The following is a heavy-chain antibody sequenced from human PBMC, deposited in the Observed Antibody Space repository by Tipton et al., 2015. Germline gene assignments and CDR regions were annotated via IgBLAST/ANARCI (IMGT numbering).Heavy chain of an antibody. V-gene: IGHV4-59*01. J-gene: IGHJ5*02. CDR1: GDSINRYY. D-gene: IGHD5-18*01. CDR3: ARFMGYSYGPDNWFDP. Sequence: TLSLTCSVSGDSINRYYWSWIRQPPGKGLECIGYIYYTGSTHYNPSLKSRVTISVDTSKSQFFLKLSSVTAADTAVYYCARFMGYSYGPDNWFDPWGQGTLVTVSS. CDR2: IYYTGST.